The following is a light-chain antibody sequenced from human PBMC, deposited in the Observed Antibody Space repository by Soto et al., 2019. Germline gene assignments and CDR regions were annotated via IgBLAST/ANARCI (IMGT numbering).Light chain of an antibody. CDR2: GAF. CDR1: QSMGSN. CDR3: QQYNTAPMT. J-gene: IGKJ4*01. V-gene: IGKV3D-15*02. Sequence: EIVMTQSPATMSVSPGERATLSCRASQSMGSNVAWYQQKPGQAPRLLMHGAFNRASGIPDRFSGSASGTDFTLTISRLEPEDFAVYYCQQYNTAPMTFGGGTKVDIK.